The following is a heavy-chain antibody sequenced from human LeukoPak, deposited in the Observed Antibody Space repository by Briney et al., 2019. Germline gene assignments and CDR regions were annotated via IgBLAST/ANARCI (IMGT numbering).Heavy chain of an antibody. Sequence: SVKVSCKASGGTFSSYTISRVRQAPGQGLEWMGRIIPILGIANYAQKFQGRVTITADKSTSTAYMELSSLRSKDTAVYYCARLYCSSGSCYSDYWGQGTLVTVSS. J-gene: IGHJ4*02. V-gene: IGHV1-69*02. D-gene: IGHD2-15*01. CDR1: GGTFSSYT. CDR2: IIPILGIA. CDR3: ARLYCSSGSCYSDY.